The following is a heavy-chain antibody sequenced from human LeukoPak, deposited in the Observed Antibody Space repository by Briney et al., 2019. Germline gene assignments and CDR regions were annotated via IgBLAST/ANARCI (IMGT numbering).Heavy chain of an antibody. CDR2: INAGDGKT. CDR3: ARGPLISSASSGTDY. Sequence: ASVKVSCKASGYTFISYAIHCVRQAPGQRVEWMGWINAGDGKTKYSQKFQGRVTITRDTSASTAYMELSSLRSEDTAVYYCARGPLISSASSGTDYWGQGTLVTVSS. V-gene: IGHV1-3*01. D-gene: IGHD2-2*01. CDR1: GYTFISYA. J-gene: IGHJ4*02.